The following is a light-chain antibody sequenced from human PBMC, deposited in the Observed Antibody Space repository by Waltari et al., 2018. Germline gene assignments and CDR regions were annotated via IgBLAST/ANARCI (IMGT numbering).Light chain of an antibody. CDR3: QQYKSYSA. CDR2: DAS. V-gene: IGKV1-5*01. Sequence: DIQMTQSPSTLSASVGDRVPITCRASQSISSWWAWYQQKPGKAPTLLIYDASSLESGVPSRCSGSGSGTEFTLTSSSLQADDFATCYGQQYKSYSAFGQGTKVEIK. J-gene: IGKJ1*01. CDR1: QSISSW.